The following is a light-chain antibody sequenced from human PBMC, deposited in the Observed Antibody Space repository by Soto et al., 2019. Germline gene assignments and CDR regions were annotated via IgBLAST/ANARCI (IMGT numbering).Light chain of an antibody. CDR1: NIGSKS. V-gene: IGLV3-21*04. CDR3: RVWDSSSDHWV. Sequence: LTQPPSVSVAPGKTARITCGGNNIGSKSMHWYQQKPGQAPVLVIYYDSDRPSGIPERFSGSNSGNTATLTISRAEAGDEADYYCRVWDSSSDHWVFGGGTQLTVL. J-gene: IGLJ3*02. CDR2: YDS.